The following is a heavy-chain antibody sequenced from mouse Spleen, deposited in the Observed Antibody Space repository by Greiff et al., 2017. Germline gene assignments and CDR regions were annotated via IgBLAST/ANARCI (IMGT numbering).Heavy chain of an antibody. Sequence: VQLQESGPGLVQPSQSLSITCTVSGFSLTSYGVHWVRQSPGKGLEWLGVIWSGGSTDYNAAFISRLSISKDNSKSQVFFKMNSLQANDTAIYYCARNRFITPYYYAMDYWGQGTSVTVSS. CDR3: ARNRFITPYYYAMDY. D-gene: IGHD1-1*01. J-gene: IGHJ4*01. CDR1: GFSLTSYG. CDR2: IWSGGST. V-gene: IGHV2-2*02.